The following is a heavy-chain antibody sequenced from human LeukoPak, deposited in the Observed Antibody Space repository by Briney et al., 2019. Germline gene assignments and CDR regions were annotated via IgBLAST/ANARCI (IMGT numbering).Heavy chain of an antibody. CDR2: ISGSGGST. J-gene: IGHJ5*02. V-gene: IGHV3-23*01. D-gene: IGHD6-25*01. Sequence: GGSLRLSCAVSGITLSNYGMSWVRQAPGKGLEWVSAISGSGGSTYYADSVKGRFTIARDNSKNTLYLQMNSLRAEDTAVYYCAKGDIAAARTGWFDPWGQGTLVTVSS. CDR3: AKGDIAAARTGWFDP. CDR1: GITLSNYG.